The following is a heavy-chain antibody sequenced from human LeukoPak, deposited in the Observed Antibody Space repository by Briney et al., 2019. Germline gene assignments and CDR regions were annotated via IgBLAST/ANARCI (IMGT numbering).Heavy chain of an antibody. CDR2: ISGSGSTI. V-gene: IGHV3-48*03. CDR3: AKEPMTTVTTADY. J-gene: IGHJ4*02. Sequence: GGSLRLSCAASGFSLSSYEMNWVRQAPGKGLEWISYISGSGSTIYYADSVKGRFTISRDNSKNTLYLQMNSLRAEDTAVYYCAKEPMTTVTTADYWGQGTLVTVSS. CDR1: GFSLSSYE. D-gene: IGHD4-17*01.